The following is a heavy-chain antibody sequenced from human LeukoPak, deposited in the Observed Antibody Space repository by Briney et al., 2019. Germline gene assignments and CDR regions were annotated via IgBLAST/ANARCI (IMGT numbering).Heavy chain of an antibody. CDR3: ATVSYYYDSGGYQGYFQQ. D-gene: IGHD3-22*01. V-gene: IGHV1-24*01. CDR1: GYTLTELS. CDR2: FDPEDGET. J-gene: IGHJ1*01. Sequence: ASVKISCKVSGYTLTELSIHWVRQAPGKGLEWMGGFDPEDGETIYAQRFQGRVTMTEDTSTDTAYMELSSLRSEDAAVYYCATVSYYYDSGGYQGYFQQWGQGTLVTVSS.